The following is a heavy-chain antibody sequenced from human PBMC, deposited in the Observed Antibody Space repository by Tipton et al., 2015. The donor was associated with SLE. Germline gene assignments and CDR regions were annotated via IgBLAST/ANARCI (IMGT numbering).Heavy chain of an antibody. CDR1: GDSISSYY. D-gene: IGHD5-24*01. Sequence: TLSLTCTVSGDSISSYYWSWIRQPPGKGLEWIGYIYYSGSTNYNPSLKSRVTISVDTSKNQFSLRLSSVTAADTAVYYCARYGFPSNYFDYWGQGTLVTVSS. V-gene: IGHV4-59*01. CDR2: IYYSGST. J-gene: IGHJ4*02. CDR3: ARYGFPSNYFDY.